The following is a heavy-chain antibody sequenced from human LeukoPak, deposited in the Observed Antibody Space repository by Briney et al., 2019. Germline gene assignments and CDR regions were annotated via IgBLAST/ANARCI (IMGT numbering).Heavy chain of an antibody. CDR2: IKGDGSST. Sequence: GGSLRLPCATSGFTFSNNWMHWVRQAPGKGLVWVSRIKGDGSSTSYADSVKGRFTISRDNAKNTLFLQMNSLRAEDTAVYYCVRDGVGAPPFDYWGQGALVIVSS. D-gene: IGHD1-26*01. V-gene: IGHV3-74*01. CDR3: VRDGVGAPPFDY. J-gene: IGHJ4*02. CDR1: GFTFSNNW.